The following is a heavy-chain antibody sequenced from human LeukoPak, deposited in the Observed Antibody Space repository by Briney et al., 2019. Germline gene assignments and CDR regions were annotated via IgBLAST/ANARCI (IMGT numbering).Heavy chain of an antibody. CDR2: ISAGGETT. J-gene: IGHJ4*02. CDR3: AKVADRTYWYYFDY. V-gene: IGHV3-23*01. Sequence: GGSLRLSCAASRFRFSTFPMGWVRQAPGKGLEWVSGISAGGETTFYADSVRGRLTISRDNSKNTLYLQMNSPRADDTAVYYCAKVADRTYWYYFDYWGQGTLVTVSS. CDR1: RFRFSTFP. D-gene: IGHD2-8*02.